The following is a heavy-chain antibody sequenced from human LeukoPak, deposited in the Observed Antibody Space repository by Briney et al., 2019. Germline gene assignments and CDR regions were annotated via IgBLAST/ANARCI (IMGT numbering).Heavy chain of an antibody. V-gene: IGHV4-59*01. CDR1: GGSISSYY. D-gene: IGHD4-11*01. Sequence: SETLSLTCTVSGGSISSYYWSWIRQPPGKGLEWIGYIYYSGSTNYNPSLKSRVTISVDTSKNQFSLKLSSVTAADTAVYYCARTTTVTTMIDYWGQGTLVTVSS. CDR3: ARTTTVTTMIDY. J-gene: IGHJ4*02. CDR2: IYYSGST.